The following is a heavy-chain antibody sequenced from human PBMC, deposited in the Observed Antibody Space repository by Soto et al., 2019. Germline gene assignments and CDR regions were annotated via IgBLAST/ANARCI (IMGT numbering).Heavy chain of an antibody. Sequence: EVQLVESGGGLVQPGGSLRLSCAASGFTFSSYWMHWVRQAPGKGLVWVSRINSDGSSTSYADSVKGRFTISRDNAKNTLYLQVHSLRAEDTAVYYCVRTSLVVAAATGEDYWGQGTLVTVSS. CDR2: INSDGSST. J-gene: IGHJ4*02. CDR3: VRTSLVVAAATGEDY. V-gene: IGHV3-74*01. D-gene: IGHD2-15*01. CDR1: GFTFSSYW.